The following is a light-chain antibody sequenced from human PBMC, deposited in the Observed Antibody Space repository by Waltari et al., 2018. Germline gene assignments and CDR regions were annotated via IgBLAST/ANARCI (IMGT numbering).Light chain of an antibody. V-gene: IGKV3-20*01. CDR1: QSVSSTS. J-gene: IGKJ5*01. Sequence: EIVLTQSPGTLSLSPGERATLPCRASQSVSSTSLAWFQRRPGQAPRLLISGASSRVCGIPDRFSGSGSGTDYILTISRLEPEDFAVYYCQKYGSATFGQGTRLEIK. CDR2: GAS. CDR3: QKYGSAT.